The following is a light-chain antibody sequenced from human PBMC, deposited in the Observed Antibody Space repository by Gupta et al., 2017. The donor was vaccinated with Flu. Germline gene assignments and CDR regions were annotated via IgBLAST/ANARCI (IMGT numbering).Light chain of an antibody. CDR3: QAWDSGAEV. J-gene: IGLJ1*01. CDR2: QNS. V-gene: IGLV3-1*01. Sequence: TCSGDNLGSKYASWFQQRPGQSPAVVMYQNSKRPSGIPERFSGSNSGNTATLTISETQPVDEADYYCQAWDSGAEVFGTGTRVTVL. CDR1: NLGSKY.